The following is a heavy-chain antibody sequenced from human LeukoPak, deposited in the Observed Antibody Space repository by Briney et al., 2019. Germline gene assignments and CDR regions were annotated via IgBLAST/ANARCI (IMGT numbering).Heavy chain of an antibody. CDR2: IIPMFGSA. Sequence: SVKVSCKASGLTLSTYAIRWVRQAAGRGREWMGGIIPMFGSAHYAQKFQDRVTITTDESTTIAYMELSSLRSEDTAVYYCASSPRIVGRLDYYYYMDVWGKGTTVTVSS. D-gene: IGHD6-6*01. CDR1: GLTLSTYA. CDR3: ASSPRIVGRLDYYYYMDV. V-gene: IGHV1-69*05. J-gene: IGHJ6*03.